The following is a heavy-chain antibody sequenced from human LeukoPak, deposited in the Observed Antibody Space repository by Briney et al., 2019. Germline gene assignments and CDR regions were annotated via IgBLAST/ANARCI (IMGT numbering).Heavy chain of an antibody. J-gene: IGHJ6*03. Sequence: ASVKVSCKASGYTFTGYYMHWVRQAPGQGLEWMGGIIPIFGTANYAQKFQGRVTITADKSTSTAYMELSSLRSEDTAVYYCARDGVSGYDPAYYYYYYMDVWGKGTTVTVPS. V-gene: IGHV1-69*06. D-gene: IGHD5-12*01. CDR2: IIPIFGTA. CDR3: ARDGVSGYDPAYYYYYYMDV. CDR1: GYTFTGYY.